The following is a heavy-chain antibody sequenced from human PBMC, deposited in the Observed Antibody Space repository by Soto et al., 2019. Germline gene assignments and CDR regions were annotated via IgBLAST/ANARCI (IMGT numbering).Heavy chain of an antibody. CDR2: ISGYNGNS. CDR1: GYTFTNFG. D-gene: IGHD4-17*01. V-gene: IGHV1-18*01. Sequence: VHLVQSGAEVKKPGASVKVSCKTSGYTFTNFGISWVRQAPGQGLEWLGWISGYNGNSKYAQKFQGRVTMTTDTSTSTGYLELRSLRSDDSAIYYCASDYGDARDHWGQGTLVTVSS. CDR3: ASDYGDARDH. J-gene: IGHJ4*02.